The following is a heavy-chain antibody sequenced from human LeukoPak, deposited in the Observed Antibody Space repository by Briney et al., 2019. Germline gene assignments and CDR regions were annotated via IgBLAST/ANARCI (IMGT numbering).Heavy chain of an antibody. Sequence: PGGSLRLSCAASGFTFSSYAMDWVRQAPGKGLEWVSVISSSGDTTYYSDSVKGRFIISRDNSRNTLYLQMNSLRVDDTAVYYCAKAGIAVHATPEYCGQGTQVTVSS. CDR2: ISSSGDTT. CDR1: GFTFSSYA. V-gene: IGHV3-23*01. D-gene: IGHD6-19*01. J-gene: IGHJ4*02. CDR3: AKAGIAVHATPEY.